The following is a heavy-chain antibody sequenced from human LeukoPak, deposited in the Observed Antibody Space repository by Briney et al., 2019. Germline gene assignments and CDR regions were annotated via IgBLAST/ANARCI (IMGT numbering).Heavy chain of an antibody. J-gene: IGHJ4*02. V-gene: IGHV3-23*01. D-gene: IGHD2-2*01. CDR2: ISRSGGSP. CDR1: GFTFSSYA. Sequence: SGASLRLSYAPSGFTFSSYAMSWVRQALGKGLEWVSAISRSGGSPYYADSVKGRFTISRDNSKNTLYLQMNSLRAEDTAVYYCAISRRRSCSSTSCTIDYWGQGTLVTVSS. CDR3: AISRRRSCSSTSCTIDY.